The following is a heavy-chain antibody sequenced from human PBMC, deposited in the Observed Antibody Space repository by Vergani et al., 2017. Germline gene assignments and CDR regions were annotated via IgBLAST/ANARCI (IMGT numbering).Heavy chain of an antibody. Sequence: QVQLQESGPGLVKPSQTLSLTCTVSGGSISSGSYYWSWIRQPPGKGLEWIGYIYYSGSTNYNPSLKSRVTISVDTSKNQFSLKLSSVTAADTAVYYCARDRANYDFWSGPEYYYYGMDVWGQGTTVTVSS. D-gene: IGHD3-3*01. J-gene: IGHJ6*02. V-gene: IGHV4-61*01. CDR2: IYYSGST. CDR3: ARDRANYDFWSGPEYYYYGMDV. CDR1: GGSISSGSYY.